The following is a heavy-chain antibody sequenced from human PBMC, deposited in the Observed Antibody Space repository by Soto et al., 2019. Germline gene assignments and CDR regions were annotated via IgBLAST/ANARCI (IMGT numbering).Heavy chain of an antibody. D-gene: IGHD3-22*01. CDR3: AKDPYYDSSGYYDY. CDR1: GFTFSSYA. CDR2: ISGSGGST. V-gene: IGHV3-23*01. Sequence: LRLSCAASGFTFSSYAMSWVRQAPGKGLEWVSAISGSGGSTYYADSVKGRFTISRDNSKNTLYLQMNSLRAEDTAVYYCAKDPYYDSSGYYDYWGQGTLVTVSS. J-gene: IGHJ4*02.